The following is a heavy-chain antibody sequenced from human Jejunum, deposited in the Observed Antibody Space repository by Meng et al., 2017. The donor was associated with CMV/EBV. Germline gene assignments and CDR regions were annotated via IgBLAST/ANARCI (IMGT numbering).Heavy chain of an antibody. CDR3: ARHYVWRNNRYNPLEF. V-gene: IGHV4-39*01. D-gene: IGHD3-16*02. J-gene: IGHJ4*02. Sequence: SISSIYYYWAPGRQPAGNGREWYGSINFSGCTHHQASLKCRLTISVDTSKNQFSVKLSSVTAEDTAVYYGARHYVWRNNRYNPLEFWGQGTMVTVSS. CDR1: SISSIYYY. CDR2: INFSGCT.